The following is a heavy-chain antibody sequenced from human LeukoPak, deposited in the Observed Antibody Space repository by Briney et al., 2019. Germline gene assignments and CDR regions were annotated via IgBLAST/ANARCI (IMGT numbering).Heavy chain of an antibody. D-gene: IGHD3-22*01. V-gene: IGHV1-69*13. CDR2: IIPIFGTA. CDR1: GGTFSSYA. Sequence: GASVKVSCKASGGTFSSYAISWVRQAPGQGLEWMGGIIPIFGTANYAQKFQGRVTITADESTSTAYMELSSLRSEDTAVYYCAREGFYYDSSGYHDGYYYYYMDVWGKGTTVTISS. J-gene: IGHJ6*03. CDR3: AREGFYYDSSGYHDGYYYYYMDV.